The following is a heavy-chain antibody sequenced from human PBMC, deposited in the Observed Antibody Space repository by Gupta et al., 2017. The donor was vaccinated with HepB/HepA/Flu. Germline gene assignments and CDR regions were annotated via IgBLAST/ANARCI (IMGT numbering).Heavy chain of an antibody. Sequence: QAQLVQSGTEMKKPGASVTVSCKASGYTSISFYIHWLRQAPGQGPEWMGVIDPSGGGTTYAQKFEDRFLLTRDTSTNTVYMQLSNLQYEDTALYYCATQGGRPDPGFDIWGQGTMVSVSS. D-gene: IGHD3-16*01. J-gene: IGHJ3*02. CDR3: ATQGGRPDPGFDI. CDR2: IDPSGGGT. V-gene: IGHV1-46*01. CDR1: GYTSISFY.